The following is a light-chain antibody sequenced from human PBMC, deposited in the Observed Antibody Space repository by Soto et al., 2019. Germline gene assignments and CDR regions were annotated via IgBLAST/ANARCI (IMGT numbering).Light chain of an antibody. CDR1: SSNIGSNP. V-gene: IGLV1-44*01. Sequence: QSVLTQPPSASGTPGQRVTISCSGSSSNIGSNPVNWYQQLPGTAPKLLIYSNYQRPSGVPDRFSGSKSGTSASLATSGLQSEDEADYYCAVWDYSLNGYVFGTGTKLTVL. J-gene: IGLJ1*01. CDR2: SNY. CDR3: AVWDYSLNGYV.